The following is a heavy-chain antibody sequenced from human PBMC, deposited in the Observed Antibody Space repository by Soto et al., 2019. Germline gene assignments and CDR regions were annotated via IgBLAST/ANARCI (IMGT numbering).Heavy chain of an antibody. CDR2: IYSGGGT. J-gene: IGHJ6*03. Sequence: GGSLRLSCAASGFTVSSNYMSWVRQAPGKGLEWVSVIYSGGGTYYADSVKGRFTISRDNSKNTLYLQMNSLRAEDTAVYYCARNREYDILTGYPYYYYMDVWGKGTTVTVSS. D-gene: IGHD3-9*01. V-gene: IGHV3-66*01. CDR3: ARNREYDILTGYPYYYYMDV. CDR1: GFTVSSNY.